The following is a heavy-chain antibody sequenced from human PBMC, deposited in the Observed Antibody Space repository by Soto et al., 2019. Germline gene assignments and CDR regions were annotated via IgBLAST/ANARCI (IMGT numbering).Heavy chain of an antibody. J-gene: IGHJ6*02. CDR2: IYYDGTT. Sequence: SGTLSLTCTVSGGTISSTSYYWAWIRQLPGKGREWIGAIYYDGTTYYTESLKSRVSISVDTSKNQFCLKLNSVSAADTAVYFCARQGRNTKIVLVKHYASDFWGQGTAVTVSS. V-gene: IGHV4-39*01. D-gene: IGHD3-22*01. CDR1: GGTISSTSYY. CDR3: ARQGRNTKIVLVKHYASDF.